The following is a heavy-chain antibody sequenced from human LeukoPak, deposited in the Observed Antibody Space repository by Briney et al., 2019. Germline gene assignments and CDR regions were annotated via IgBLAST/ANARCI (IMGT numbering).Heavy chain of an antibody. CDR3: ARVGYYDSSGYKWFDP. J-gene: IGHJ5*02. CDR2: IYYSGST. D-gene: IGHD3-22*01. CDR1: GGSISSYY. V-gene: IGHV4-59*01. Sequence: PSETLSLTCTVSGGSISSYYWSWIRQPPGKGLEWIGYIYYSGSTNYNPSLKSRVTISVDTSKNQFSLKLSSVTAADTAVYYCARVGYYDSSGYKWFDPWGQGTLVTVSS.